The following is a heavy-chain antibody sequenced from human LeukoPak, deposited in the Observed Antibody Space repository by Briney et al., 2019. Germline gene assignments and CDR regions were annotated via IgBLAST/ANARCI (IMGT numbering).Heavy chain of an antibody. CDR3: AGALGYCSGGSCVWFDP. V-gene: IGHV4-59*01. Sequence: SETLSLTCTVSGGSISSYYWSWIRQPPGKGLEWIGYIYYSGSTNYNPSLKSRVTISVDTSKNQFSLKLSSVTAADTAVYYCAGALGYCSGGSCVWFDPWGQGTLVTVSS. CDR2: IYYSGST. CDR1: GGSISSYY. D-gene: IGHD2-15*01. J-gene: IGHJ5*02.